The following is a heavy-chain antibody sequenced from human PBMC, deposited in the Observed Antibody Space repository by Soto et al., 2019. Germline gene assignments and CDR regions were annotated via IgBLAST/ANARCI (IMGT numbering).Heavy chain of an antibody. CDR2: IYYSGST. CDR1: GGSISSYY. J-gene: IGHJ3*02. V-gene: IGHV4-59*08. CDR3: ARRRAVAGPRSDAFDI. Sequence: QVQLQESGPGLVKPSETLSLTCTVSGGSISSYYWSWIRQPPGKGLEWIGYIYYSGSTNYNPSLKSRVTISVDTSKNQFSRKLSSVTAADTAVYYCARRRAVAGPRSDAFDIWGQGTMVTVSS. D-gene: IGHD6-19*01.